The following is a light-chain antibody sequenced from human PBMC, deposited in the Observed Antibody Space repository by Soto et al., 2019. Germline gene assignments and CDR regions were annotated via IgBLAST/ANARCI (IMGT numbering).Light chain of an antibody. Sequence: EVVLTQSPASLSLYPGARATLSCRADQSVSDYVGWYQQKPGQPPRLLCFDASSRASGVPHRFRAGGSGTDFNLIISRLQPEDFGVYYCQQRVNWPPPLGGGTKVE. CDR1: QSVSDY. CDR2: DAS. V-gene: IGKV3-11*01. CDR3: QQRVNWPPP. J-gene: IGKJ4*01.